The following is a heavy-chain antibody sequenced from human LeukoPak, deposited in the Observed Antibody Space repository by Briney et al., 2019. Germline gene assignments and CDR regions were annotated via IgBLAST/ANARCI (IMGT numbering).Heavy chain of an antibody. J-gene: IGHJ4*02. Sequence: SETLSLTCAVYGGSFSGYYWSWIRQPAGKGLEWIGRIYTSGSTNYNPSLKSRVTMSVDTSKNQFSLKLSSVTAADTAVYYCARYPAAVVAAMGFDYWGQGTLVTVSS. CDR1: GGSFSGYY. CDR2: IYTSGST. D-gene: IGHD2-15*01. CDR3: ARYPAAVVAAMGFDY. V-gene: IGHV4-59*10.